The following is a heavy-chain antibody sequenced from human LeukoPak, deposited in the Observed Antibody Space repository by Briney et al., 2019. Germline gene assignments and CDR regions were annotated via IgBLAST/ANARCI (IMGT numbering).Heavy chain of an antibody. D-gene: IGHD2-15*01. CDR3: ARHLAGAATL. CDR2: RYYSGIT. CDR1: VGFITRGSYF. J-gene: IGHJ4*02. V-gene: IGHV4-39*01. Sequence: SDTLTLTYSVSVGFITRGSYFWASIRQPPGKGLEWIGSRYYSGITYYSPSLQSQVTISVDRSSNQFSLKLSSVTAADTAVYYCARHLAGAATLWGQGTLVTVSS.